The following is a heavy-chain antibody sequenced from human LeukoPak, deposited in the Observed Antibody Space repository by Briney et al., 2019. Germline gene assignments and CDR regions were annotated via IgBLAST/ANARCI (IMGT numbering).Heavy chain of an antibody. CDR2: IYYSGST. V-gene: IGHV4-59*01. J-gene: IGHJ3*02. D-gene: IGHD4-23*01. CDR3: ARGPTTVINFAFDI. CDR1: CGHISGYY. Sequence: SETLSLTCSVSCGHISGYYWRWIRQPPGKGLEWIGYIYYSGSTAYNPSLKSRVTLSVDTSKNQFSLKLSSVTAADKAMYFWARGPTTVINFAFDIWGQGTMVTVSS.